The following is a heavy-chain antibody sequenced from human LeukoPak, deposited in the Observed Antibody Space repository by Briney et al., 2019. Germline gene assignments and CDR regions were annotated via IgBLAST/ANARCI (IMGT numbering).Heavy chain of an antibody. Sequence: SETLSLTCGVYGGSLSGCYWSWIRQPPGKGLEWIGDISYSGDTNYNPSLKSRVTISVDTSKYQFSLKLSSVTAADTAVYYCARVREQQASPPYNWFDPWGQGTLVTVSS. V-gene: IGHV4-34*01. CDR1: GGSLSGCY. CDR2: ISYSGDT. J-gene: IGHJ5*02. CDR3: ARVREQQASPPYNWFDP. D-gene: IGHD6-13*01.